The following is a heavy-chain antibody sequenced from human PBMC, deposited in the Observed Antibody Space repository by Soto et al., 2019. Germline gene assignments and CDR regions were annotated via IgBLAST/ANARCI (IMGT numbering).Heavy chain of an antibody. Sequence: QVQLVESGGGVVQPGRSLRLSCAASGFTFSSYAMHWVRQAPGKGLEWVAVISYDGSNKYYADSVKGRFTISRDNSKNTLYLQMNSLRAEDTAVYYCARDESYYDSSGTLPPDYYYYGMDVWGQGTTVTVSS. D-gene: IGHD3-22*01. J-gene: IGHJ6*02. CDR1: GFTFSSYA. CDR3: ARDESYYDSSGTLPPDYYYYGMDV. CDR2: ISYDGSNK. V-gene: IGHV3-30-3*01.